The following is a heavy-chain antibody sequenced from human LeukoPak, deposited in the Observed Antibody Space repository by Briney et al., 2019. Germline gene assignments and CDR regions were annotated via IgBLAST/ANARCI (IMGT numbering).Heavy chain of an antibody. CDR2: ISGSGGST. CDR3: AKDQRYSSGSFDY. Sequence: GGSLRLSCAASGFTFSSYAMSWVRQAPGKGLEWVSAISGSGGSTCYADSVKGRFTISRDNSKNTLYLQMNSLRAEDTAVYYCAKDQRYSSGSFDYWGQGTLVTVSS. J-gene: IGHJ4*02. CDR1: GFTFSSYA. V-gene: IGHV3-23*01. D-gene: IGHD6-19*01.